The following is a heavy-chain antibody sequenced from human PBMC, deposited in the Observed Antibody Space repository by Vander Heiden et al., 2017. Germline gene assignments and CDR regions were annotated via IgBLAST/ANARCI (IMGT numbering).Heavy chain of an antibody. Sequence: EEQLVESGGGLVQPGGSLRLSCAASGFTFSGYWMNWVRQAPGKGLEWLANIKQDGSETYYVDSVKGRFTISRDNAKNSLYLQMNSLRAEDTAVYFCARDDTTYGKPEDSWGQGTLVTVSS. J-gene: IGHJ4*02. CDR3: ARDDTTYGKPEDS. D-gene: IGHD3-10*01. CDR1: GFTFSGYW. V-gene: IGHV3-7*01. CDR2: IKQDGSET.